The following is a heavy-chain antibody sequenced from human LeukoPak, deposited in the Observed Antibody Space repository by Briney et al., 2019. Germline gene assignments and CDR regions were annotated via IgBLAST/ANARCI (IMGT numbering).Heavy chain of an antibody. V-gene: IGHV4-61*02. CDR1: GGSISSGSYY. CDR3: ARGRSIFDY. CDR2: IYTSGNT. J-gene: IGHJ4*02. Sequence: PSETLSLTCTVSGGSISSGSYYWSWIRQPAGKGLEWIGRIYTSGNTNYNPSLKSRVTISVDTSKNQFSLKLSSVTAADTAVYYCARGRSIFDYWGQGTLVTVSS. D-gene: IGHD1-26*01.